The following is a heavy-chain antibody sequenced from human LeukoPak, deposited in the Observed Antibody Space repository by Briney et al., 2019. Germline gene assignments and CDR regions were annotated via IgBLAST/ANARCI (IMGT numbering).Heavy chain of an antibody. J-gene: IGHJ6*02. V-gene: IGHV3-23*01. D-gene: IGHD3-10*01. Sequence: GGSLRLSCAACGFTFSSYAMSWVREAPGEGVEGVSAISGSGGSTYYADSVKGRFTISRDNSKNTLYLQMNSLRAEDTAVYYCANSGWFGESDTYYYGMDVWGQGTTVTVSS. CDR2: ISGSGGST. CDR3: ANSGWFGESDTYYYGMDV. CDR1: GFTFSSYA.